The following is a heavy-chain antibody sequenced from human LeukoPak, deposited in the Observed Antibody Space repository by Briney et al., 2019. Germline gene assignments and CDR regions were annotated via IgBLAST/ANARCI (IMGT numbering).Heavy chain of an antibody. D-gene: IGHD1-1*01. CDR1: GFTFSNYW. J-gene: IGHJ3*02. CDR3: ARVLLERPGIDSFDI. Sequence: GGSLRLSCAASGFTFSNYWMSWVRQAPGKGLEWVANIKQDGSEKYYVDSVRGRFTISRDNAKNSLYLQMNSLRAEDTAVYYCARVLLERPGIDSFDIWGRGTMVTVSS. V-gene: IGHV3-7*01. CDR2: IKQDGSEK.